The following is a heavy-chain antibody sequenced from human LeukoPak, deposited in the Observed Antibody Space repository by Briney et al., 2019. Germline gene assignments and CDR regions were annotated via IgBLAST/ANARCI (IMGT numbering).Heavy chain of an antibody. J-gene: IGHJ5*02. CDR2: TYYRATWYN. D-gene: IGHD2-2*01. V-gene: IGHV6-1*01. CDR3: ARRLTQYDCFDP. CDR1: GDSVSSNSVT. Sequence: SQTLSLTCAISGDSVSSNSVTWSWIRQSPSRGLEWLGRTYYRATWYNDYAVSVRGRITVNPDTSKNQFSLHLNSVTPEDTAVYYCARRLTQYDCFDPWGQGILVTVSS.